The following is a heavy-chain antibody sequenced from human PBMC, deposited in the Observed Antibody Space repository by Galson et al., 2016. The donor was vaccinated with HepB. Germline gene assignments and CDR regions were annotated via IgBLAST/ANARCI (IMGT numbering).Heavy chain of an antibody. J-gene: IGHJ4*02. CDR1: GFPFSERG. D-gene: IGHD2/OR15-2a*01. CDR2: DSMDGRRK. Sequence: SLRLSCAASGFPFSERGMHWVRQAPGKGLEWVAADSMDGRRKWYAASVKGRFTISRDNSNNVLFLQMTSLRADDTAVYSCAKRHEYCPPVGCSVDYWGQGTLVSVSS. CDR3: AKRHEYCPPVGCSVDY. V-gene: IGHV3-30*18.